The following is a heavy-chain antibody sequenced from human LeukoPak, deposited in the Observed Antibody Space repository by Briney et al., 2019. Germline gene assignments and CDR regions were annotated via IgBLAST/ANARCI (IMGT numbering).Heavy chain of an antibody. CDR2: IYYSGST. Sequence: GSLRLSCAASGFTFSTYTMNWVRQPPGKGLEWIGSIYYSGSTYYNPSLKSRVTISVDTSKNQFSLKLSSVTAADTAVYYCARWGVPYYFDYWGQGTLVTVSS. J-gene: IGHJ4*02. CDR1: GFTFSTYT. V-gene: IGHV4-39*01. D-gene: IGHD3-16*01. CDR3: ARWGVPYYFDY.